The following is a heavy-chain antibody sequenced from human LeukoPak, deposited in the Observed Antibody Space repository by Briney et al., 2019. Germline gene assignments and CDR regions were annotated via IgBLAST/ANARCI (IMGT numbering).Heavy chain of an antibody. CDR1: GFTFDDFA. D-gene: IGHD6-19*01. Sequence: GGSLRLSCTASGFTFDDFAMNWVRQTPGKGLEWVSGINWNGGSTHYADSVKGRFTISRDNTKHSLHLQMNSLRAEDTALYYSARVRGATVAGTSDYFDYWGQGTLVTVPS. CDR2: INWNGGST. CDR3: ARVRGATVAGTSDYFDY. V-gene: IGHV3-20*04. J-gene: IGHJ4*02.